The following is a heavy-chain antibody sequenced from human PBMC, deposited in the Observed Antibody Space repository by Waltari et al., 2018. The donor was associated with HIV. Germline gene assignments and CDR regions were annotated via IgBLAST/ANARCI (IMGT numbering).Heavy chain of an antibody. CDR1: GSTFVGHG. CDR2: VNWRGETT. D-gene: IGHD3-10*01. V-gene: IGHV3-20*04. J-gene: IGHJ5*01. Sequence: EGQLAESGGGVVRPGGSLRRSCAPSGSTFVGHGMTWCRQAPGKGLEWVSGVNWRGETTGYADSVIGRFTISRDNAKNSLYLQMDSLRAEDTALYYCVRIRRRFGEARPTGWFDSWGQGTQVTVSS. CDR3: VRIRRRFGEARPTGWFDS.